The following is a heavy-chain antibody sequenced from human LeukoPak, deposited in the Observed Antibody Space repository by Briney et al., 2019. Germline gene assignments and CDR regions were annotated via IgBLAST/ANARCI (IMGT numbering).Heavy chain of an antibody. Sequence: GGSLRLSCAASGFTFSSYSMNWVRQAPGKGLEWVSSITSSTSYIYYADSVKGRFTISRDNAKNSLYLQMNSLRAEDTAVYYCARDPNYCGDDCYLLDYWGQGTLVTVSS. CDR1: GFTFSSYS. D-gene: IGHD2-21*02. V-gene: IGHV3-21*01. CDR3: ARDPNYCGDDCYLLDY. J-gene: IGHJ4*02. CDR2: ITSSTSYI.